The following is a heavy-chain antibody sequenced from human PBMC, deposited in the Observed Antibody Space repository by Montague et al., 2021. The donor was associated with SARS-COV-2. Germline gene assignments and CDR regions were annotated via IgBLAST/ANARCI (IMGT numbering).Heavy chain of an antibody. CDR1: GFTFSTYP. Sequence: SLRLSCAASGFTFSTYPMHWVRQAPGKGLEWVADISHEGSYKYYADSVKGRFTISRDNSKNTLYLDMNSLRAEDTALYYCARDLESTGYFYPYYYHGMDVWGQGTTVTVSS. CDR3: ARDLESTGYFYPYYYHGMDV. V-gene: IGHV3-30*04. D-gene: IGHD3-3*01. CDR2: ISHEGSYK. J-gene: IGHJ6*02.